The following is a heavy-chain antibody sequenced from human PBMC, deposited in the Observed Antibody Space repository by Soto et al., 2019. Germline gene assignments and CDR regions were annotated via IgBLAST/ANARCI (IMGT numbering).Heavy chain of an antibody. J-gene: IGHJ4*02. CDR3: ARRARPPIAAAYYFDY. CDR2: IYHSGST. CDR1: GGSISSGGSS. V-gene: IGHV4-30-2*01. D-gene: IGHD6-13*01. Sequence: SETLSLTCAVSGGSISSGGSSWSWIRQPPGKGLEWIGYIYHSGSTYYNPSLKSRVTISVDTSKNQFSLKLSSVTAADTAVYYCARRARPPIAAAYYFDYWGQGTLVTVS.